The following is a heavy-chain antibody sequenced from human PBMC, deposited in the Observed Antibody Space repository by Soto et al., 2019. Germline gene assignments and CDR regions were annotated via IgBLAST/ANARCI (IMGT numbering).Heavy chain of an antibody. CDR1: AYTFGSYG. CDR3: ARSXVDTISPSDYAFYGMDV. V-gene: IGHV1-18*01. CDR2: ISAYSGDL. J-gene: IGHJ6*01. Sequence: APVKVSCKASAYTFGSYGLSWVRQAPGQGLEWMGRISAYSGDLNYAQKFQGRVIMTTDTSTSTAYMELRSLTSDDTGVYYCARSXVDTISPSDYAFYGMDVWGQGTTVTVSS. D-gene: IGHD5-12*01.